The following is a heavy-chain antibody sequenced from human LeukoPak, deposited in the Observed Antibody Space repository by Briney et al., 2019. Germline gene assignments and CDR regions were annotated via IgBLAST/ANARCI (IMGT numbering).Heavy chain of an antibody. Sequence: SGGSLRLSCAASGFTFSSYAMTWVRQAPEKGLEWVLAISGSGGSTYYADSVKGRFTISRDNSKNTLYLQMNSLRAEDTAVYYCTKTAPAAIYWFDPWGQGTLVTVSS. J-gene: IGHJ5*02. V-gene: IGHV3-23*01. CDR2: ISGSGGST. CDR3: TKTAPAAIYWFDP. CDR1: GFTFSSYA. D-gene: IGHD2-2*02.